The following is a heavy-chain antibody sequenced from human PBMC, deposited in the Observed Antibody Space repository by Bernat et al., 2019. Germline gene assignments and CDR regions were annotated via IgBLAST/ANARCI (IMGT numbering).Heavy chain of an antibody. CDR3: ARDLRTTVTALDY. V-gene: IGHV3-33*01. CDR1: GFTFSSYG. J-gene: IGHJ4*02. Sequence: VQLVESGGGLVQPGGSLRLSCAASGFTFSSYGMHWVRQAPGKGLEWVALIWYDGSNKYYADSVKGRFTISRDNSKNTLFLQMNSLRAEDTALYYCARDLRTTVTALDYWGQGALVTVSS. D-gene: IGHD4-17*01. CDR2: IWYDGSNK.